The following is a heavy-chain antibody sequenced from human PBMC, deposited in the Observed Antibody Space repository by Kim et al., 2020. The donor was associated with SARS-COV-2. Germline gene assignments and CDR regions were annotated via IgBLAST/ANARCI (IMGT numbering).Heavy chain of an antibody. Sequence: GGSLRLSCTASGFTFGDYAMSWVRQAPGKGLEWVGFIRSKAYGGTTEYAASVKGRFTISRDDSKSIAYLQMNSLKTEDTAVYYCTRVLSRGDHTYYYGMGVWGQGTTVTVSS. D-gene: IGHD2-21*02. J-gene: IGHJ6*02. CDR3: TRVLSRGDHTYYYGMGV. CDR1: GFTFGDYA. V-gene: IGHV3-49*04. CDR2: IRSKAYGGTT.